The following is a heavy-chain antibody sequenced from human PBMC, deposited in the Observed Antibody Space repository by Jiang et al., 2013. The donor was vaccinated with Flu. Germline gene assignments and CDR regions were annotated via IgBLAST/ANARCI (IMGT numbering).Heavy chain of an antibody. Sequence: VKVSCKASGYTFTSYAMNWVRQAPGQGLEWMGWINTNTGNPTYAQGFTGRFAFSLDTSVSTAYLQISSLKAEDTAVYYCARDRPSPNYYGSGQGYWGQGTLVTVSS. CDR3: ARDRPSPNYYGSGQGY. J-gene: IGHJ4*02. D-gene: IGHD3-10*01. CDR2: INTNTGNP. CDR1: GYTFTSYA. V-gene: IGHV7-4-1*02.